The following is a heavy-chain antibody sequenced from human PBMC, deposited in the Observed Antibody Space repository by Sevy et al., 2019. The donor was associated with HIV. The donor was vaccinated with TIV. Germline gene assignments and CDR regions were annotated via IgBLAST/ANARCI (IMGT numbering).Heavy chain of an antibody. CDR3: ARGTGLLVRGAYYFDY. J-gene: IGHJ4*02. V-gene: IGHV3-48*02. CDR1: AFTFSTYY. Sequence: GGSLRLSCATSAFTFSTYYMNWVRQAPGKGLEWASSISSGGDTISYAEPVRGRFTISRDNAKSSLYLQMNSLRDEDTAVYYCARGTGLLVRGAYYFDYWGQGSLVTVSS. CDR2: ISSGGDTI. D-gene: IGHD3-22*01.